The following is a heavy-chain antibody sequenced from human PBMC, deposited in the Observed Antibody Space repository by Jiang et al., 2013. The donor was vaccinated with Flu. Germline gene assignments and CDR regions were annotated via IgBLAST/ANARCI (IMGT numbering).Heavy chain of an antibody. J-gene: IGHJ6*02. CDR1: GFTFDDCA. Sequence: VQLVESGGGLVQPGRSLRLSCAASGFTFDDCAMHWVRQAPGKGLEWVSGITWNSGRIGYADSVKGRFSISRDNAKNSLYLQMNSLRAEDTAFYYCAKGGELFRAQAYDYYGMDVWGQGTTVTVSS. CDR2: ITWNSGRI. V-gene: IGHV3-9*01. D-gene: IGHD3-10*01. CDR3: AKGGELFRAQAYDYYGMDV.